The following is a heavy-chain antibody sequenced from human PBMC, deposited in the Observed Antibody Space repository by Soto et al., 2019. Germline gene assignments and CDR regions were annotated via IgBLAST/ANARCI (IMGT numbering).Heavy chain of an antibody. Sequence: SETLSLTCTVSGGSLSSYYWSWIRQPPGKGLEWIGYIYYRGSTNYNPSLKSRVTISVDTSKNQFSLKLTSVTAADTAVYYCARRYGSAIDYWGQGTLVTVSS. D-gene: IGHD1-26*01. V-gene: IGHV4-59*08. CDR3: ARRYGSAIDY. CDR1: GGSLSSYY. CDR2: IYYRGST. J-gene: IGHJ4*02.